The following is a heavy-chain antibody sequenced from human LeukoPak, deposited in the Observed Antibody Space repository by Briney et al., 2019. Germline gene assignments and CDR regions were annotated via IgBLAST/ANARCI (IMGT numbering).Heavy chain of an antibody. CDR1: GYTFTGYY. Sequence: GASVKVSCKASGYTFTGYYMHWVRQAPGQGLEWMGWINPNSGGTDYAQKFQGRVTMTRDTSTSTAYMELSRLRSDDTAVYYCAREMVGGTVALDYWGQGTLVTVSS. J-gene: IGHJ4*02. V-gene: IGHV1-2*02. CDR2: INPNSGGT. D-gene: IGHD1-26*01. CDR3: AREMVGGTVALDY.